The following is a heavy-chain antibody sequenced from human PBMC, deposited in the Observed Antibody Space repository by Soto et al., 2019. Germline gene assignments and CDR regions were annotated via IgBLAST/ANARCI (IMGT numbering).Heavy chain of an antibody. V-gene: IGHV3-30*18. CDR2: ISSDGSNK. Sequence: QVQLVESGGGVVQPGRSLRLSCAASGFTFSSYGMHWVRQAPGKGLEWVAVISSDGSNKYYADSAKGRFTISRDNSKNTLYLQMNSLTAEDTAVYYCAKEGPVKRRRYYYGMDVWGQGTTVTVSS. J-gene: IGHJ6*02. CDR1: GFTFSSYG. CDR3: AKEGPVKRRRYYYGMDV.